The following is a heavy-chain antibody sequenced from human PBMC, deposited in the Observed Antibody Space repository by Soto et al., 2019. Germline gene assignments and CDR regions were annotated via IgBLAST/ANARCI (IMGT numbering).Heavy chain of an antibody. V-gene: IGHV1-18*01. CDR3: ALRGITIFGVVNGMDV. CDR1: GYTFTSYG. D-gene: IGHD3-3*01. Sequence: QVQLVQSGAEVKKPGASVKVSCKASGYTFTSYGISWVRQAPGQGLEWMGWISAYNGNTNYAQKLQGRVTMTTDTPTSTAFMELRSLRSDDTAVYYCALRGITIFGVVNGMDVWGQGTTVTVSS. CDR2: ISAYNGNT. J-gene: IGHJ6*02.